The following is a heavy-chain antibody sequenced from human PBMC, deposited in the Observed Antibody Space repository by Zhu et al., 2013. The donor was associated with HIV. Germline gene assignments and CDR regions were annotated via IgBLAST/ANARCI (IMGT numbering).Heavy chain of an antibody. V-gene: IGHV1-18*01. Sequence: QVQLVQSGAEVKKPGASVKVSCKASGYTFTSYGISWVRQAPGQGLEWMGWISAYNGNTNYAQKLQGRVTMTTDTSTSTAYMELRSLRSDDTAVYYCASMSEYYDSSGYYYYYGMDVWAEGPTSPSPQ. D-gene: IGHD3-22*01. J-gene: IGHJ6*04. CDR2: ISAYNGNT. CDR3: ASMSEYYDSSGYYYYYGMDV. CDR1: GYTFTSYG.